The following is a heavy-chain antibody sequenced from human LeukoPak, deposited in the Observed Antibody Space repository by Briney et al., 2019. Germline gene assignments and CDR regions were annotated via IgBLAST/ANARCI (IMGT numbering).Heavy chain of an antibody. V-gene: IGHV1-2*02. CDR2: INPNSGGT. D-gene: IGHD5-12*01. J-gene: IGHJ6*02. CDR3: ARVQGYSGYEYYYGMDV. Sequence: ASVKVSCKASGYTFTGYYMHWVRQAPGQGLEWMGWINPNSGGTNYAQKFQGRVTMTRDTSISTAYMELSRLRSDDTAVYYCARVQGYSGYEYYYGMDVWGQGTTVTVSS. CDR1: GYTFTGYY.